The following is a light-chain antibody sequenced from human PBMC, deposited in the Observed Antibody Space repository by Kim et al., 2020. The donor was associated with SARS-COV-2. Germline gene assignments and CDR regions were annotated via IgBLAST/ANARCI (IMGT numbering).Light chain of an antibody. V-gene: IGLV2-14*03. CDR2: DVN. Sequence: QSALTQPASVSGSPGQSITISCTGTISNIGSYNYVSWHQQHPGKAPQLIIYDVNKRPSGISSRFSGCKSGSTASLTISGLQAEDEADYYCSSFTTRNTLVFGGGTKVTVL. CDR3: SSFTTRNTLV. CDR1: ISNIGSYNY. J-gene: IGLJ3*02.